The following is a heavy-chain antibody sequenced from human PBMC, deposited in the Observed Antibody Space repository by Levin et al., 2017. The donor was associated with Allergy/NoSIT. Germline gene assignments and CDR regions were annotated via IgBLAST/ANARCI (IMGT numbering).Heavy chain of an antibody. D-gene: IGHD1-26*01. J-gene: IGHJ4*02. Sequence: SQTLSLTCTVSGGSISSYYWSWIRQPPGKGLEWIGYIYYSGSTNYNPSLKSRVTISVDTSKNQFSLKLSSVTAADTAVYYCARTRSWELRFDYWGQGTLVTVSS. CDR2: IYYSGST. CDR1: GGSISSYY. CDR3: ARTRSWELRFDY. V-gene: IGHV4-59*01.